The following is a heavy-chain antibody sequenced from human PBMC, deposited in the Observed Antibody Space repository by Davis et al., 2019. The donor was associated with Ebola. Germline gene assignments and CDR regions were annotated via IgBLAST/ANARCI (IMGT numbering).Heavy chain of an antibody. CDR3: AREDSSGWYRGDAFDI. CDR2: IYYSGST. J-gene: IGHJ3*02. Sequence: MPGGSLRLSCTVSGGSISSYYWSWIRQPPGKGLEWIGYIYYSGSTNYNPSLKSRVTISVDTSKNQFSLKLSSVTAADTAVYYCAREDSSGWYRGDAFDIWGQGTMVTVSS. D-gene: IGHD6-19*01. CDR1: GGSISSYY. V-gene: IGHV4-59*12.